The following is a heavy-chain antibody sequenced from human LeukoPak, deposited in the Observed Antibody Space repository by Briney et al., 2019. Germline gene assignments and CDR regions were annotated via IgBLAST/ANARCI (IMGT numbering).Heavy chain of an antibody. CDR2: IYYSGST. D-gene: IGHD3-10*01. J-gene: IGHJ4*02. CDR3: ARAPSRSGSYYPYFDY. V-gene: IGHV4-30-4*01. Sequence: SQTLSLTCTVSGGSISSGDYYWSWSRQPPGKGLEWIGYIYYSGSTYYNPSLKSRVAISVDTSKNQFSLKLSSVTAADTAVYYCARAPSRSGSYYPYFDYWGQGTLVTVSS. CDR1: GGSISSGDYY.